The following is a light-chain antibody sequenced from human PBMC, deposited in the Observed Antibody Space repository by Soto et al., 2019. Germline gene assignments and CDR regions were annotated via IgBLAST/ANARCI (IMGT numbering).Light chain of an antibody. V-gene: IGLV2-14*03. Sequence: QSALAQPASVSGSPGQSITVSCTGTSSDLGAYTYVSWYQQHPGKAPKLIIHDVSNRPPGVSNRFSGSKSGNSASLTISGLQAEDEADYYCSSYTSSGTYVFGSGTKVTVL. J-gene: IGLJ1*01. CDR2: DVS. CDR1: SSDLGAYTY. CDR3: SSYTSSGTYV.